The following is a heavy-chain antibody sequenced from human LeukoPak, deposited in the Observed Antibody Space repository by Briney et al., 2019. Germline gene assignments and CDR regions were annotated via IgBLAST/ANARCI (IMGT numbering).Heavy chain of an antibody. CDR3: AKDRDYYVSKSYSGIVF. J-gene: IGHJ4*02. Sequence: SQTLTLTCTVSVGSISSSSYYWGWIRQPPGKGLEWIGSIYYSGSTYYNPSLKNRVTISVDTSKNQFSLKLSSVTAADTAVYYCAKDRDYYVSKSYSGIVFWGQGTLVTVSS. D-gene: IGHD3-10*01. CDR2: IYYSGST. CDR1: VGSISSSSYY. V-gene: IGHV4-39*02.